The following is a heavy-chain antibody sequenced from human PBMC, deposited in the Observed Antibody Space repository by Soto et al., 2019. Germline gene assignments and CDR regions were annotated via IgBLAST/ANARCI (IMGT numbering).Heavy chain of an antibody. CDR3: AREIAVAGTGYYYYYYGMDV. CDR1: GGSISSSSYY. CDR2: IYYSGST. J-gene: IGHJ6*02. V-gene: IGHV4-39*02. Sequence: SETLSLTCTVSGGSISSSSYYWGWIRQPPGKGLEWIGSIYYSGSTYYNPSLKSRVTISVDTSKNQFSLKLSSVTAADTAVYYCAREIAVAGTGYYYYYYGMDVWGQGTKVTVSS. D-gene: IGHD6-19*01.